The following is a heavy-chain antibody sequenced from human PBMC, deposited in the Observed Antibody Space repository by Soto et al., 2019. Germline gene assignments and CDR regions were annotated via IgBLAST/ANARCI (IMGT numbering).Heavy chain of an antibody. D-gene: IGHD2-2*01. J-gene: IGHJ4*02. CDR1: GFTFSNYW. CDR3: ARAQLGFDY. CDR2: INTDGSIT. V-gene: IGHV3-74*01. Sequence: GVLRLSCAASGFTFSNYWMHWVRQAPGKGLVWVSRINTDGSITTYADSVKGRFAISRDNAKNTLYLQMNSLRVEDTAVYYCARAQLGFDYWGQGTLVTVSS.